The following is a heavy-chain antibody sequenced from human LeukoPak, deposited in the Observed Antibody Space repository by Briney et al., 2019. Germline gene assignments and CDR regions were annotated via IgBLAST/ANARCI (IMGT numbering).Heavy chain of an antibody. D-gene: IGHD3-3*01. CDR2: ISGSGGST. Sequence: PGGSLRLSCAASGFTFSSYAMSWVRQAPGKGLEWVSAISGSGGSTYYADSVKGRFTISRDNSKNTLYLQMNSLRAEDTAVYYCAKSRQSGYDFWSGQPLDYWGQGTLVTVSS. CDR3: AKSRQSGYDFWSGQPLDY. V-gene: IGHV3-23*01. J-gene: IGHJ4*02. CDR1: GFTFSSYA.